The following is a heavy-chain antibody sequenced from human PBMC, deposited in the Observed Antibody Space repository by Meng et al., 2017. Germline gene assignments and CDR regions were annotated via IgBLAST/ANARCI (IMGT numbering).Heavy chain of an antibody. V-gene: IGHV4/OR15-8*02. D-gene: IGHD6-19*01. CDR3: ASWIYSCGWQ. CDR2: IYHGGNT. Sequence: QVELPESGPGRVTPSGTLSLTFFGSGGSISSVDWWSWVRQPPGKGLEWIGEIYHGGNTNYNPSLKSRVTISIDKSKNQFSPKLSSVTAADTAVYYCASWIYSCGWQWGQGTLVTVSS. J-gene: IGHJ4*02. CDR1: GGSISSVDW.